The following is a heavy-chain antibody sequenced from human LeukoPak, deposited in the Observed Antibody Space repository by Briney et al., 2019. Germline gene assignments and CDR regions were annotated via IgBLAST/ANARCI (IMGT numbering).Heavy chain of an antibody. J-gene: IGHJ5*02. CDR1: GFTFSSYS. CDR2: ISSSSYI. Sequence: GGSLRLSCAASGFTFSSYSMNWGRQAPGKGLEGVSSISSSSYIYYADSVKGRFTISRDNAKNSMYLQMNSLRAEDTAVYYCARDRIGGGGYLLEFEDWFDPWGQGTLVTVSS. D-gene: IGHD6-19*01. V-gene: IGHV3-21*01. CDR3: ARDRIGGGGYLLEFEDWFDP.